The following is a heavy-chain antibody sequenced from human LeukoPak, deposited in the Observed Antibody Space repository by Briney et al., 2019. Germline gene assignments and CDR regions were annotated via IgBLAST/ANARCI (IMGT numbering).Heavy chain of an antibody. D-gene: IGHD6-19*01. V-gene: IGHV4-34*01. J-gene: IGHJ4*02. CDR3: ARGLYVAGLDY. Sequence: PSETLSLTCAVYGGSFSGYYWSWIRQPPGKGLEWIGEINRSGSTNYNPSLKSRVTISVDTSKNQFSLKLSSVTAADTAVYYCARGLYVAGLDYWGQGTLVTVSS. CDR1: GGSFSGYY. CDR2: INRSGST.